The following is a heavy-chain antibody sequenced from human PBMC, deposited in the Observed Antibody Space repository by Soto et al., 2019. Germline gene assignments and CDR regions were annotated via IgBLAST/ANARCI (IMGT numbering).Heavy chain of an antibody. J-gene: IGHJ4*02. D-gene: IGHD6-6*01. CDR1: GFSFSNYA. CDR3: AKGRSALPIFDF. V-gene: IGHV3-23*01. CDR2: ISGSGGTT. Sequence: GGSLRLSCAASGFSFSNYAMNWVRQAPGKGLEWVSFISGSGGTTDYADSVRGRFRLSRDNSKDTVDLEMNSLRTEDTAVYFCAKGRSALPIFDFWGQGVMVTVSS.